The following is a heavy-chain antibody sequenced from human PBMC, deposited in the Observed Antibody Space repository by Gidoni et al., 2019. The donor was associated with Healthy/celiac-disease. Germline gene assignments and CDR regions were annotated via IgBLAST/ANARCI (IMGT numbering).Heavy chain of an antibody. Sequence: QVQLQESGPGLVKPSETLSLTCTVSGGSISSYYWSWIRQPPGKGLELSGYLYYSGSTNYNPSLKSRVTISVDTSKNQFALKLSSVTAADTAVYYCARAEGGGPYNWFDPWGQGTLVTVSS. D-gene: IGHD3-16*01. J-gene: IGHJ5*02. CDR1: GGSISSYY. V-gene: IGHV4-59*01. CDR3: ARAEGGGPYNWFDP. CDR2: LYYSGST.